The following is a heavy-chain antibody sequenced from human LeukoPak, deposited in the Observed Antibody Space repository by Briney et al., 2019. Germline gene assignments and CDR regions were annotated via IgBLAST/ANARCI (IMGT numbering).Heavy chain of an antibody. CDR3: ARGRSGWYHNFDY. CDR1: GFTVSSNY. Sequence: GGSLRLSCAASGFTVSSNYMNWVRQAPGKGLECISVISSGGSTYYADSVKGRFTISRDNAKNSLYLQMNSLRAEDTAVYYCARGRSGWYHNFDYWGQGTLVTVSS. J-gene: IGHJ4*02. CDR2: ISSGGST. V-gene: IGHV3-53*01. D-gene: IGHD6-19*01.